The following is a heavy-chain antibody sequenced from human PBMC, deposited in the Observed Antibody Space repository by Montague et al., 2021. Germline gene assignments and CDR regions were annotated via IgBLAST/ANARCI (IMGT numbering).Heavy chain of an antibody. CDR2: MFYGGAT. Sequence: SETLSLTCTVSSGSIFHAHWSWVRQPPGKGLEWLGSMFYGGATSNNPPLKSRVTTSIGTSTNQFSLKLSFVTAADTAVYYCAKQDYFVSGTSYKGFDPWGQGILVTVSS. V-gene: IGHV4-59*08. D-gene: IGHD3-10*01. CDR3: AKQDYFVSGTSYKGFDP. CDR1: SGSIFHAH. J-gene: IGHJ5*02.